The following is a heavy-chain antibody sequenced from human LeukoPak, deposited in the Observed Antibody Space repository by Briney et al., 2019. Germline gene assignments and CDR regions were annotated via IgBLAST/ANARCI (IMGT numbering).Heavy chain of an antibody. Sequence: ASVKVSCKASGGTFSSCAISWVRQAPGQGLEWMGRIIPILGIANYAQKFQGRVTITADKSTSTAYMELSSLRSEDTAVYYCARDRTDYYDSSGYYPDYWGQGTLVTVSS. D-gene: IGHD3-22*01. J-gene: IGHJ4*02. CDR2: IIPILGIA. V-gene: IGHV1-69*04. CDR3: ARDRTDYYDSSGYYPDY. CDR1: GGTFSSCA.